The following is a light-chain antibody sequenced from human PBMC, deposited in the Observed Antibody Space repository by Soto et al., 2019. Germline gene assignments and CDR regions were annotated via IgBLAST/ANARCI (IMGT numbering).Light chain of an antibody. Sequence: QLVLTQPPSASGSPGQSVAISCTGTSSDVGGYNYVSWYQQHPGKAPKLMIYEVNKRPSGVPDRFSGSKSGTSASLAISGLQSEDEADYYCAAWDDSLNVFYVFGTGTKLTVL. V-gene: IGLV2-8*01. CDR3: AAWDDSLNVFYV. CDR2: EVN. CDR1: SSDVGGYNY. J-gene: IGLJ1*01.